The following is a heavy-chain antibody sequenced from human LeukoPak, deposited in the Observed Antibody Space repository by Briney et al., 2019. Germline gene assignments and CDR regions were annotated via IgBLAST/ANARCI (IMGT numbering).Heavy chain of an antibody. V-gene: IGHV1-46*01. D-gene: IGHD3-10*01. CDR1: GYTFTSYY. J-gene: IGHJ4*02. CDR2: INPSGGST. CDR3: ARDPGSYYYGSGAPAYYFDN. Sequence: ASVKVSCKASGYTFTSYYMHWVRQAPGQGLEWMGIINPSGGSTTYAQKFQGRVTMTRDTSTSTVYMELSSLRFEDTAVYYCARDPGSYYYGSGAPAYYFDNWGQGTLVTVSS.